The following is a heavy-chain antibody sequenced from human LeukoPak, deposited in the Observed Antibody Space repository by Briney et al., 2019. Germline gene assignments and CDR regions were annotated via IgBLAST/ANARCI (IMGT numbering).Heavy chain of an antibody. V-gene: IGHV3-21*01. Sequence: GGSLRLSCAVSGFTYSTYSMNWVRQAPGKGLEWVSSIRSDGSYIYYADSAKGRFTISRDNAEHSLFLPINRQRAEDTPVYYCARGVRYGEFDYWGQGTLVTVSS. J-gene: IGHJ4*02. D-gene: IGHD4-17*01. CDR1: GFTYSTYS. CDR3: ARGVRYGEFDY. CDR2: IRSDGSYI.